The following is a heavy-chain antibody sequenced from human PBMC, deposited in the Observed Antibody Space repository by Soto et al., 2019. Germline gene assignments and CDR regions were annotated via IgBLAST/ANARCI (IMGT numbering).Heavy chain of an antibody. CDR2: IYYSGST. V-gene: IGHV4-39*01. CDR3: ARLYYDILTGYPSPFDY. Sequence: SETLSLTCTVSGGSISSSSYYWGWIRQPPGKGLEWIGSIYYSGSTYYNPSLKSRVTISVDTSKNQFSLKLSSVTAADTAVYYCARLYYDILTGYPSPFDYWGQGTLVTVSS. CDR1: GGSISSSSYY. D-gene: IGHD3-9*01. J-gene: IGHJ4*02.